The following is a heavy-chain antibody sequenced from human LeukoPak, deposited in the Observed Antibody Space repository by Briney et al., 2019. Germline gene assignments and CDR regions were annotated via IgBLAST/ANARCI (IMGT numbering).Heavy chain of an antibody. CDR2: ISSSSSYI. CDR1: GFTFSSYS. Sequence: GGSLRLSCAASGFTFSSYSMNWVRQAPGKGLEWVSSISSSSSYIYYADSVKGRFTISRDNAKNSLYLQMNSLRAEDTAVYYCARAARGYCSSTSCYTDYYYYMDVWGKGTTVTVSS. CDR3: ARAARGYCSSTSCYTDYYYYMDV. V-gene: IGHV3-21*01. J-gene: IGHJ6*03. D-gene: IGHD2-2*02.